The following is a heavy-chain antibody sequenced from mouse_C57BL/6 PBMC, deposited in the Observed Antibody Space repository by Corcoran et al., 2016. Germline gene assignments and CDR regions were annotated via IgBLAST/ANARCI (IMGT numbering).Heavy chain of an antibody. Sequence: EVQLQQSGPELVKPGASVKISCKASGYTFTDYYMNWVKQSHGKSLEWIGDINPNNGGTSYNQKFKGKATLTVDKSSSTAYMELRSLTSEDSAVYYCAIFDYYGSRGFDYWGQGTTLTVSS. CDR2: INPNNGGT. CDR1: GYTFTDYY. J-gene: IGHJ2*01. D-gene: IGHD1-1*01. CDR3: AIFDYYGSRGFDY. V-gene: IGHV1-26*01.